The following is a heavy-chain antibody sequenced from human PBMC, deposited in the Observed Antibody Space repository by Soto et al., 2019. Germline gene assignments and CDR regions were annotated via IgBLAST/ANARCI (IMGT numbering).Heavy chain of an antibody. CDR2: INPNSGGT. J-gene: IGHJ4*02. V-gene: IGHV1-2*02. CDR3: ARTIEVAGTNDY. D-gene: IGHD6-19*01. CDR1: GYTFTGYY. Sequence: ASVKVSCKASGYTFTGYYMHWVRQAPGQGLEWMGWINPNSGGTNYAQKFQGRVTMTRDTSISTAYMELSRLRSDDTAVYYCARTIEVAGTNDYWGQGTLVTVSS.